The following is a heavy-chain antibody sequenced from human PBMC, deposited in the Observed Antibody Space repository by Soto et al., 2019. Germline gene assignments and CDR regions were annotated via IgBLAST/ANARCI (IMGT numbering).Heavy chain of an antibody. J-gene: IGHJ4*02. CDR2: IYYSGST. Sequence: SETLSLTCTVSGGSISSYYWSWIRQPPGKGLEWIGYIYYSGSTNYNPSLKSRVTISVDTSKNQFSLKLSSVTASDTAVYYCARRWGATFDFWGQGTLVTVSS. V-gene: IGHV4-59*01. CDR3: ARRWGATFDF. CDR1: GGSISSYY. D-gene: IGHD1-26*01.